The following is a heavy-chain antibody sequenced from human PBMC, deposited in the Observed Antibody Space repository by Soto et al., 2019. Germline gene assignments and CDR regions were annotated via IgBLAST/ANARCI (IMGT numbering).Heavy chain of an antibody. D-gene: IGHD3-9*01. V-gene: IGHV4-31*03. Sequence: KPSETLSLTCSVSGGSVATGWTYLSWARLLPGKGLQWVGYIYYTGSAYYNPALQSRVTISLDTSKNQFSLKLTSVTAADTAVYYCARGVGSSPPRYWGRGTRVTVSS. J-gene: IGHJ4*02. CDR3: ARGVGSSPPRY. CDR2: IYYTGSA. CDR1: GGSVATGWTY.